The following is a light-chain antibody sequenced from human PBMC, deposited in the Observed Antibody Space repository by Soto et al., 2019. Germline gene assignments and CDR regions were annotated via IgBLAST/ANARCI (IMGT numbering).Light chain of an antibody. CDR3: SSYAVSNIPLV. J-gene: IGLJ2*01. V-gene: IGLV2-8*01. CDR2: EVS. Sequence: QSVLTQPTSASGSSGQSVTISCTGTSSDVGGYNCVSCYQKHPGKAPKLMIYEVSQRPSGVPDRSSGSKSGNTASLTVSGLQAEHDSDYCCSSYAVSNIPLVFGGGANVTVL. CDR1: SSDVGGYNC.